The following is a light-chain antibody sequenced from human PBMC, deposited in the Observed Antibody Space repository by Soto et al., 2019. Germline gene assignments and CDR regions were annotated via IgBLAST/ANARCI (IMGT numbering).Light chain of an antibody. CDR2: GAS. V-gene: IGKV3-15*01. J-gene: IGKJ1*01. CDR1: QSIDTY. CDR3: QQSYTPPWT. Sequence: EIVLTQSPATLSVSPGERATLSCRASQSIDTYLAWYQQKPGQAPRPLIYGASNRATGIPARFSGSGSGTDFTLTISSLQPEDFATYFCQQSYTPPWTFGQGTKVEIK.